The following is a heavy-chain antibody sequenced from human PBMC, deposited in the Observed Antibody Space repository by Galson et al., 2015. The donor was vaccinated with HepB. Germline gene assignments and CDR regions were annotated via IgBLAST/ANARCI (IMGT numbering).Heavy chain of an antibody. Sequence: SLRLSCAASGFTFSSYAMSWVRQAPGKGLEWVSAISGSGGSTYYADSVKGRFTISRDNSKNTLYLQMNSLRAEDTAVYYCATGTNIVVVPAARALSAAFDIWGQGTMVTVSS. CDR1: GFTFSSYA. J-gene: IGHJ3*02. CDR3: ATGTNIVVVPAARALSAAFDI. V-gene: IGHV3-23*01. D-gene: IGHD2-2*01. CDR2: ISGSGGST.